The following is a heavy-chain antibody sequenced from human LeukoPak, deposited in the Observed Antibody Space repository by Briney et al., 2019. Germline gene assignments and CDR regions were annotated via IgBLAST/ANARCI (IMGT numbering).Heavy chain of an antibody. CDR1: GFTFSSYS. D-gene: IGHD2-21*02. J-gene: IGHJ4*02. V-gene: IGHV3-21*01. Sequence: GGSLRLSCAASGFTFSSYSMNWVRQAPGKGLEGVSSISSSSSYIYYAASVKGRFTISRDNAKNSLYLQTNSLRAEDTAVYYCARDVLGIVVVTATHFDYWGQGTLVTVSS. CDR3: ARDVLGIVVVTATHFDY. CDR2: ISSSSSYI.